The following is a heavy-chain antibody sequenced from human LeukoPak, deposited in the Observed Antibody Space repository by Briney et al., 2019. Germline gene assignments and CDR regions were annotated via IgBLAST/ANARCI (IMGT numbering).Heavy chain of an antibody. V-gene: IGHV3-30*02. CDR1: GFIFSSYG. CDR3: AKGRDRYSLSSPFDH. D-gene: IGHD6-6*01. Sequence: PGGSLRLSCAASGFIFSSYGIHWVRQAPGKGLEWVAFIRYDGNNKYYADSVKGRCTISRDNSKNTVDLQMDSLRVEDTAIYSCAKGRDRYSLSSPFDHWGQGTLVTVSS. J-gene: IGHJ4*02. CDR2: IRYDGNNK.